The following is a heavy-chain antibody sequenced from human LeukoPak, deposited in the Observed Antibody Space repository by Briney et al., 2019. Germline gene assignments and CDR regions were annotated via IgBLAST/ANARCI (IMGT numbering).Heavy chain of an antibody. D-gene: IGHD2/OR15-2a*01. CDR2: INPSGGST. V-gene: IGHV1-46*01. J-gene: IGHJ2*01. Sequence: ASVKVSCKASGYTFTSFYMHWVRQAPGQGLEWMGIINPSGGSTSYAQKFQGRVTMTRDMSTGTAYMELSSLKSEDTAVYYCARKNNWYFDLWGRGTLVTVSS. CDR1: GYTFTSFY. CDR3: ARKNNWYFDL.